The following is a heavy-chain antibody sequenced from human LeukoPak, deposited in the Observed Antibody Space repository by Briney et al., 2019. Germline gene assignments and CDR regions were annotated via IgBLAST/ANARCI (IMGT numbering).Heavy chain of an antibody. Sequence: SETLSLTCTVSGGSLRSSGHWWVWIRQPPGKGLEWIGSIHYSGKVYYNPSLKSRVTTSVDTSTDQFSLKLSSVTAADTAVYHCATGLGGPWGQGTLVTVSS. V-gene: IGHV4-39*01. D-gene: IGHD1-14*01. CDR1: GGSLRSSGHW. CDR3: ATGLGGP. CDR2: IHYSGKV. J-gene: IGHJ5*02.